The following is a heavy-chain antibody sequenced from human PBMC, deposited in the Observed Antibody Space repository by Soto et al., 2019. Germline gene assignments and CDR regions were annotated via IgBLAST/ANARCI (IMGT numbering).Heavy chain of an antibody. Sequence: PGGSLRLSCAASGFTFSNYAMGWVRQAPGKGLEWVSAISGSGGNTYYADSVKGRFTISRDNSKNTLYLQMNSLRAEDTAVYYCAKSCENGPWCAFDIWGQGTMVTVSS. CDR1: GFTFSNYA. CDR2: ISGSGGNT. D-gene: IGHD2-15*01. V-gene: IGHV3-23*01. CDR3: AKSCENGPWCAFDI. J-gene: IGHJ3*02.